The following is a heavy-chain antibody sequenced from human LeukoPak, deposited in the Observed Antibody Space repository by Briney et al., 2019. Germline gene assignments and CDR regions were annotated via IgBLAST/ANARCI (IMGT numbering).Heavy chain of an antibody. CDR2: FDPEDGET. CDR3: ATPPYYYGSGSRFDY. J-gene: IGHJ4*02. V-gene: IGHV1-24*01. CDR1: GYTFTSYV. D-gene: IGHD3-10*01. Sequence: ASVKVSCKASGYTFTSYVMHWVRQAPGQRLEWMGGFDPEDGETIYAQKFQGRVTMTEDTSTDTAYMELSSLRSEDTAVYYCATPPYYYGSGSRFDYWGQGTLVTVSS.